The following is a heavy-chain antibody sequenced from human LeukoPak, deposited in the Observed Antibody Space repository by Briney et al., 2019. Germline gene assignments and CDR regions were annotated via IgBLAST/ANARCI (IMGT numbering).Heavy chain of an antibody. V-gene: IGHV1-69*04. CDR1: GGTFSSYA. Sequence: ASVKVSCKASGGTFSSYAIIWVRQAPGQGLEWMGRIIPILGIANYAQKFQGRVTITADKSTSTAYMELSSLRSEDTAVYYCERSPVVAATNFDYWGQGTLVTVSS. J-gene: IGHJ4*02. D-gene: IGHD2-15*01. CDR2: IIPILGIA. CDR3: ERSPVVAATNFDY.